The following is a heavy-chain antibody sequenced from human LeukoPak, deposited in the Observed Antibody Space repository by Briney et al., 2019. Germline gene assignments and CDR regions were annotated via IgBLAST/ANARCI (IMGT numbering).Heavy chain of an antibody. CDR3: ARLQRVTMNAFDI. Sequence: SETPSLTCAVSGGSISVSNCWSWVRQPPGKGLEWIGEIYHSGSTNYNPSLKSRVTISIAKSKNQFSLKLSSVTAADTAVYYCARLQRVTMNAFDIWGQGTMVTVSS. D-gene: IGHD3-22*01. J-gene: IGHJ3*02. CDR2: IYHSGST. V-gene: IGHV4-4*02. CDR1: GGSISVSNC.